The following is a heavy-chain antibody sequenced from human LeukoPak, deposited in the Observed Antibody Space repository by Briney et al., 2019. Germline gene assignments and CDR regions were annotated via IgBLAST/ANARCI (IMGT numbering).Heavy chain of an antibody. J-gene: IGHJ4*02. CDR3: AKGPSAVVTAPDY. CDR2: ISYDGSNK. CDR1: GFTFSSHG. Sequence: TGGSLRLSCAASGFTFSSHGMHWVRQAPGKGLEWVAVISYDGSNKYYADSVKGRFTISRDNSKNTLYLQMNSLRAEDTAVYYCAKGPSAVVTAPDYWGQGTLVTVSS. V-gene: IGHV3-30*18. D-gene: IGHD2-21*02.